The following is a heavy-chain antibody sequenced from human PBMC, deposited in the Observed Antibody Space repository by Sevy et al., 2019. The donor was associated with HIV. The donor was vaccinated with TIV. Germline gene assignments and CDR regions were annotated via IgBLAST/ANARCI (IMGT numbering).Heavy chain of an antibody. V-gene: IGHV3-7*01. Sequence: GGSLRLSCAVSGFSFSSFWMSWVRQAPGKGLEWVADIKEDGSEKNYVDSVKGRFSISRDNAENSLYLQMSNVRVDDTAVYYCARRTLDGHGAKWFDPWGQGTLVTVSS. D-gene: IGHD4-17*01. CDR3: ARRTLDGHGAKWFDP. J-gene: IGHJ5*02. CDR1: GFSFSSFW. CDR2: IKEDGSEK.